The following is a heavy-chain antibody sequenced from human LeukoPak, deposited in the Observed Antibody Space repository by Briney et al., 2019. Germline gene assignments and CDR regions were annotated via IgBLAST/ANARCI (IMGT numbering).Heavy chain of an antibody. D-gene: IGHD6-19*01. V-gene: IGHV4-34*01. CDR1: GGSFSGYY. Sequence: SETLSLTCAVYGGSFSGYYWSWIRQPPGKGLEWIGEINHSGSTNYNPSLKSRVTMSVDTSKNQFSLKLSSVTAADTAVYYCAREDGQWLVNFDYWGQGTLVTVTS. CDR3: AREDGQWLVNFDY. J-gene: IGHJ4*02. CDR2: INHSGST.